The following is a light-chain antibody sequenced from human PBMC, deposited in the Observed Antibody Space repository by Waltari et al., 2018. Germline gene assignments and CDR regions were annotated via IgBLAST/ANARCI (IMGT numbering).Light chain of an antibody. J-gene: IGLJ2*01. CDR2: DDS. V-gene: IGLV3-21*02. CDR3: QLWDSSPV. Sequence: SYVLTQPPSVSVAPGQAAKISCGANNIGSKSVHWYQRKPGLAPLLVVYDDSARPSGNPERFSGSNSGNTATLTISRVEAGDEADYYCQLWDSSPVFGGGTKLTVL. CDR1: NIGSKS.